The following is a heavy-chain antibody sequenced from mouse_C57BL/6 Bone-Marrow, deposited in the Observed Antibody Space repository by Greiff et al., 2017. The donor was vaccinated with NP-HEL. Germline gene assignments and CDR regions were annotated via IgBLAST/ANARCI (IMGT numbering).Heavy chain of an antibody. J-gene: IGHJ1*03. V-gene: IGHV1-66*01. CDR2: IYPGSGNT. CDR3: ARRSILLTWYFDV. D-gene: IGHD2-10*02. CDR1: GYSFTSYY. Sequence: VQLQQSGPELVKPGASVKISCKASGYSFTSYYIHWVKQRPGQGLEWIGWIYPGSGNTKYNEKFKGKATLTADTSSSTAYMQLSSLTSEDSAVYYCARRSILLTWYFDVWGTGTTVTVSS.